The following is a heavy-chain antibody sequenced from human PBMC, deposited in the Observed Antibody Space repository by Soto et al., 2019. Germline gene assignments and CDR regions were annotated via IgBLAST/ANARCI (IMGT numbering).Heavy chain of an antibody. J-gene: IGHJ4*02. D-gene: IGHD6-19*01. CDR3: ARLAAVAGTCGY. CDR2: IYYSGST. Sequence: SETLSLTCTVSGGSISSSSYYWGWIRQPPGKGLEWIGSIYYSGSTYYNPSLKSRVTISVDTSKNQFSLKLSSVTAADTAVYYCARLAAVAGTCGYWGQGTLVTVSS. CDR1: GGSISSSSYY. V-gene: IGHV4-39*01.